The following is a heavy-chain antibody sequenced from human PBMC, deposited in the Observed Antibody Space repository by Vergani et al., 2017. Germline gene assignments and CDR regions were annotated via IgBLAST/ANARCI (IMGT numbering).Heavy chain of an antibody. Sequence: EVHLVESGGGLVQPGRSLRLSCSGSGFTLGDYAMTWVRQAPGEGLEWVGRIRNDGTTEYPAPVKGRFAISRDDSKNTVFLQMNSLKTDDTAVYFCVADVPSQRSQIDFWGRGTLVTVSS. D-gene: IGHD3/OR15-3a*01. CDR1: GFTLGDYA. CDR2: IRNDGTT. CDR3: VADVPSQRSQIDF. J-gene: IGHJ4*02. V-gene: IGHV3-49*04.